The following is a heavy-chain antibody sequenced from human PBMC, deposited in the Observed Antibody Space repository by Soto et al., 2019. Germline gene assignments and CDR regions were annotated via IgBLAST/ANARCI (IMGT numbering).Heavy chain of an antibody. CDR2: ISFDGANT. D-gene: IGHD3-16*01. CDR1: GFTFSSYN. J-gene: IGHJ4*02. Sequence: QVQLVESGGGVVPPGGSLRVSCVVSGFTFSSYNMHWVRQAPGEGLEWVAVISFDGANTFYADSVKGRFTISRDISRDTLYLQMSRLRADDTAAYYCAKWHTYNYDSLAFSGFDCWGQGTQVTVSS. CDR3: AKWHTYNYDSLAFSGFDC. V-gene: IGHV3-30-3*02.